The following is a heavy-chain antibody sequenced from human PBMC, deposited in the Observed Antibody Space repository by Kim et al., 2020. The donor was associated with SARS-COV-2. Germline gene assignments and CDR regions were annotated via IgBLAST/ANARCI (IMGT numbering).Heavy chain of an antibody. CDR3: ARRQGTMVRGVTRYYYYYGMDV. CDR1: GYSFTSYW. V-gene: IGHV5-10-1*01. D-gene: IGHD3-10*01. CDR2: IDPSDSYT. Sequence: GESLKISCKGSGYSFTSYWISWVRQMPGKGLEWMVRIDPSDSYTNYSPSFQGHVTISADKSISTAYLQWSSLKASDTAMYYCARRQGTMVRGVTRYYYYYGMDVWGQGTTVTVSS. J-gene: IGHJ6*02.